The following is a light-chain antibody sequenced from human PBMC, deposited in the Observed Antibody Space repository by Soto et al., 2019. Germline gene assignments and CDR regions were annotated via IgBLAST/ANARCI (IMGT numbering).Light chain of an antibody. CDR1: QSVSSN. J-gene: IGKJ2*01. Sequence: EIVMTQSPATLSVSPGERATLSCRASQSVSSNLAWYQQKPSQAPRLLIYGASTRATGIPARFSGSGFGTEFTLTISSLQSEDFAVYYCQQYNNWPPYTFGQGTKLEIK. CDR2: GAS. CDR3: QQYNNWPPYT. V-gene: IGKV3-15*01.